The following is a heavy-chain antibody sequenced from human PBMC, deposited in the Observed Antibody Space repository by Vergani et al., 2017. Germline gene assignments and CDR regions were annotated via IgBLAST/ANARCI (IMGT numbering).Heavy chain of an antibody. CDR1: GFTFSTYD. CDR3: ARRDSSSPALDY. J-gene: IGHJ4*02. D-gene: IGHD6-6*01. Sequence: EVQLVESGGGLVQPGRSLRLSCAASGFTFSTYDMHWVRQATGKGLEWFSAIGTAGDTYYPGSVKGRFTISRENAKNSLYLQMNGLRAGDTAVYYCARRDSSSPALDYWGQGTLVTVSS. CDR2: IGTAGDT. V-gene: IGHV3-13*01.